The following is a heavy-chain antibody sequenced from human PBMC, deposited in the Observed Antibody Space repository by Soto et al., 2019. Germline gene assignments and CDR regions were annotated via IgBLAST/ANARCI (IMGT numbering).Heavy chain of an antibody. CDR1: GFTFSNAW. CDR3: TAHDYSNYADYYYYYYMDV. Sequence: GGSLRLSCAASGFTFSNAWMSWVRQAPGKGLEWVGRIKSKTDGGTTDYAAPVKGRFTISRDDSKNTLYLQMNSLKAEDTAVYYCTAHDYSNYADYYYYYYMDVWGKGTTVTVSS. D-gene: IGHD4-4*01. CDR2: IKSKTDGGTT. V-gene: IGHV3-15*01. J-gene: IGHJ6*03.